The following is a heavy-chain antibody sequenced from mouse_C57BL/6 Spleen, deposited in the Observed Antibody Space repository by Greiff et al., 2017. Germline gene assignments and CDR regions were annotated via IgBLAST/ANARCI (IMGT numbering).Heavy chain of an antibody. CDR3: ARSFQGYDRAWFAY. V-gene: IGHV1-22*01. CDR2: INPNNGVT. Sequence: EVKLQESGPELVKPGASVKMSCKASGYTFTDYTMHWVKQSHGKSLEWIGYINPNNGVTSYNQKFTGKATLTVSKSSSTAYMELRSLTSEDSAVYYCARSFQGYDRAWFAYWGQGTLVTVSA. D-gene: IGHD2-2*01. J-gene: IGHJ3*01. CDR1: GYTFTDYT.